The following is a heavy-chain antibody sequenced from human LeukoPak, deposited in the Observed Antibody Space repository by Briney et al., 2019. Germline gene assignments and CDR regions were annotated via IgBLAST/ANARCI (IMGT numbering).Heavy chain of an antibody. CDR3: ARQSGSPKAFDY. V-gene: IGHV5-51*01. J-gene: IGHJ4*02. CDR1: GYTFTNYW. D-gene: IGHD1-26*01. Sequence: NHGESLKISCKGSGYTFTNYWIGWVRQLPGKGLEWMGIIYPGDSNTRYSPSFQGQVTISADKSISTAYLQWSRLKASDTAMYYCARQSGSPKAFDYWGQGTLVTVPS. CDR2: IYPGDSNT.